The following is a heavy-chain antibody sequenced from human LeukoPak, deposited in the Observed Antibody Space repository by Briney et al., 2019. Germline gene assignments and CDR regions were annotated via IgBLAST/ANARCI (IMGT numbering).Heavy chain of an antibody. D-gene: IGHD2-2*01. CDR3: ARDSRVVPAAMPPLLYYYYYYYMDV. Sequence: PGRSLRLSCAASGFTFANYVTHWVRQAPGKGLEWVAVISYDGSNKYYADSVKGRFTISRDNSKNTLYLQMNSLRAEDTAVYYCARDSRVVPAAMPPLLYYYYYYYMDVWGKGTTVTVSS. CDR1: GFTFANYV. J-gene: IGHJ6*03. CDR2: ISYDGSNK. V-gene: IGHV3-30*04.